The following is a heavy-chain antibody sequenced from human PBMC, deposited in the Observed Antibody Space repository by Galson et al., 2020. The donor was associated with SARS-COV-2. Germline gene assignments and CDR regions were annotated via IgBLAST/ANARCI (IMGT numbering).Heavy chain of an antibody. CDR2: ISAYNGNT. V-gene: IGHV1-18*01. CDR3: ARVVYSGPGYYYYGMDV. J-gene: IGHJ6*02. Sequence: ASVTVSCKASGYTFTSYGITWVRRAPGQGLEWMGWISAYNGNTNYEQKLQGRVTMTTDTSTSTAYMELRSLRSDDTAVYYCARVVYSGPGYYYYGMDVWGQGTTVTVSS. CDR1: GYTFTSYG. D-gene: IGHD5-12*01.